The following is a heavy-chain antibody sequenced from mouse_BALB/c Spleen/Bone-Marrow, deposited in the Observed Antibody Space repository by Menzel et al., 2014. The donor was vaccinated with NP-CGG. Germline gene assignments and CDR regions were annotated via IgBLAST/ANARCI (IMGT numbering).Heavy chain of an antibody. CDR1: GFNIKDTY. J-gene: IGHJ3*01. CDR3: AAYYHDSSYGFAY. CDR2: IDPANGNT. Sequence: EVQLQQSGAELVKPGASVKLSCTASGFNIKDTYMHWVKQRPEQGLEWIGRIDPANGNTKYDPKFQGKATITADTSSNTAYLQLSSLTSEDTAVYYCAAYYHDSSYGFAYWGQGTLVTVSA. D-gene: IGHD1-1*01. V-gene: IGHV14-3*02.